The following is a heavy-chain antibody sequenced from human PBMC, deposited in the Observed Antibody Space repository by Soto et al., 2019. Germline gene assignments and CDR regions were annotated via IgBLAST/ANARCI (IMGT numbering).Heavy chain of an antibody. Sequence: SETLSLTCTVSGGSTSSYYWSWIRRPPGKGLEWIGYIYYSGSTNYNPSLKSRVTISVDTSKNQFSLKLSSVTAADTAVYYCARGGYFDTFYYFDYWGQGTLVTVSS. V-gene: IGHV4-59*01. D-gene: IGHD3-9*01. CDR2: IYYSGST. J-gene: IGHJ4*02. CDR3: ARGGYFDTFYYFDY. CDR1: GGSTSSYY.